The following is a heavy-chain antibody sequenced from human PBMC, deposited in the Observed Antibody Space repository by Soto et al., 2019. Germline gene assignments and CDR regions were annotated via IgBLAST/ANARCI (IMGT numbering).Heavy chain of an antibody. J-gene: IGHJ4*02. CDR3: ARPGVTVTGTRYFDQ. CDR2: IGSDGTAI. CDR1: GFTFNSYA. Sequence: EVQLLESGGGLVQPGGSLRLSCAASGFTFNSYAMSWVRQAPGKGLAWVSAIGSDGTAIQYADSVKGRFTISKDNSKDMLYLQMNSLRDEDTAVYYCARPGVTVTGTRYFDQWGQGALVTVSS. V-gene: IGHV3-23*05. D-gene: IGHD6-19*01.